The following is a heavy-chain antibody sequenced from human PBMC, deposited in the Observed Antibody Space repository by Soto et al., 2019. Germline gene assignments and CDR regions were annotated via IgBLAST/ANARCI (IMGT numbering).Heavy chain of an antibody. CDR2: ISGKNGNT. CDR1: GCTFISHG. D-gene: IGHD2-15*01. V-gene: IGHV1-18*04. Sequence: QVQLVQSGVEVKKPGASVKVSCKASGCTFISHGISWVRQAPGQGLEWMGWISGKNGNTNYAQKLQGRVTLTTDTSTRTAYMELRSLRSDDTAVYYCASVSSCIVVVPDYGMDVWGQGTTVTVSS. CDR3: ASVSSCIVVVPDYGMDV. J-gene: IGHJ6*02.